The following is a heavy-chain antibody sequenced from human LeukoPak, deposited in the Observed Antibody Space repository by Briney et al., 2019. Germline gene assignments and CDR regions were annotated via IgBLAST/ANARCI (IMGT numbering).Heavy chain of an antibody. V-gene: IGHV3-21*01. Sequence: PGGSLRLSCAASGFTFSSYSMNSVRQAPGKGLEWVSSISSSSSYIYYADSVKARFTISRDNAKNSLYLQMNSLRAEDTAVFYCARDNLRLSDAFDIWGQGTMVTVSS. CDR2: ISSSSSYI. D-gene: IGHD2/OR15-2a*01. CDR3: ARDNLRLSDAFDI. CDR1: GFTFSSYS. J-gene: IGHJ3*02.